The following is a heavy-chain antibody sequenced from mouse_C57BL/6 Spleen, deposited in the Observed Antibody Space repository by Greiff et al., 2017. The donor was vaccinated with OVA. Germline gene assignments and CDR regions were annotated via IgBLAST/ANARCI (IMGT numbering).Heavy chain of an antibody. V-gene: IGHV1-55*01. CDR1: GYTFTSYW. D-gene: IGHD4-1*01. CDR2: IYPGSGST. Sequence: VQLQQSGAELVKPGASVKMSCKASGYTFTSYWITWVKQRPGQGLEWIGDIYPGSGSTNYNEKFKSKATLTVDTSSSTAYMQLSSLTSEDSAVYYCASWDYYYAMDYWGQGTSVTVSS. CDR3: ASWDYYYAMDY. J-gene: IGHJ4*01.